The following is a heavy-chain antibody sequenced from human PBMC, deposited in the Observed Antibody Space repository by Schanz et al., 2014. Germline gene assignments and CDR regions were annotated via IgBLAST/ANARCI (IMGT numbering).Heavy chain of an antibody. J-gene: IGHJ3*01. Sequence: EVQLLESGGGLVQPGGSLRLSCAASGFNFKAYAMSWVRQAPGKGLEWVSGIEFSGGTTYYADSVKGRFTISRDNSKNILTLQMSSLTPEAAALYYCTKGFLAVRALADLFEAWGQGTMVTVSP. CDR2: IEFSGGTT. V-gene: IGHV3-23*01. D-gene: IGHD6-19*01. CDR1: GFNFKAYA. CDR3: TKGFLAVRALADLFEA.